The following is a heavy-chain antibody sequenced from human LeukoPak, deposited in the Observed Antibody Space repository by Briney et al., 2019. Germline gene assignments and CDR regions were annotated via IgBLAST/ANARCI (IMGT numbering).Heavy chain of an antibody. CDR3: VKGRISEDGLDL. CDR2: ISSSGNT. J-gene: IGHJ4*02. CDR1: GFTFSRSA. V-gene: IGHV3-23*01. D-gene: IGHD6-13*01. Sequence: GGSLRLSCAASGFTFSRSAMTWVRQTPVKGLDWVSSISSSGNTYYADSVKGRFTISRDNSKNMLYLQMNSLRAEDTAVYYCVKGRISEDGLDLWGQGTLVTVSS.